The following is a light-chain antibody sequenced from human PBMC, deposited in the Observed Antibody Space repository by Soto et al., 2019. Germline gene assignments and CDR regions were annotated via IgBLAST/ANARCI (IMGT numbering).Light chain of an antibody. CDR2: AAS. J-gene: IGKJ5*01. CDR3: QQGSTTPIT. V-gene: IGKV1-39*01. Sequence: DIQMTQSPSTLSASVGDIVTITCRASQSIDRWLAWYQQKPGKAPTLLIYAASNLQSGVPSRFNASGSGTDFTLSISSLQPEDFSTYYCQQGSTTPITFGLGTRLEIK. CDR1: QSIDRW.